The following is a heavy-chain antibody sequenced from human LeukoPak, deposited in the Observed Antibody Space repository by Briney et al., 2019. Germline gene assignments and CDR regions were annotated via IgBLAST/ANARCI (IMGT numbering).Heavy chain of an antibody. CDR1: GDSVSSNSAA. CDR2: TYYRSKWYN. V-gene: IGHV6-1*01. CDR3: ARTKPSIAPPYYYGMDV. Sequence: SQTLSLTCALSGDSVSSNSAAWNWIRQSPSRGLEWLGRTYYRSKWYNDYAVSVKSRITINPDTSKNQFSLQLNSVTPEDTAVYYCARTKPSIAPPYYYGMDVWGQGTTVTVSS. J-gene: IGHJ6*02. D-gene: IGHD6-6*01.